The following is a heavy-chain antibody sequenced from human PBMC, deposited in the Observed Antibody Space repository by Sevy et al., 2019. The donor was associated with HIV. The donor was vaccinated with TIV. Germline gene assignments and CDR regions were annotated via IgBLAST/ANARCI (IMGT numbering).Heavy chain of an antibody. CDR1: GFTFSSYS. J-gene: IGHJ4*02. Sequence: GGSLRLSCAASGFTFSSYSMNWVRQAPGKGLEWVSYISSSSSTIYYADSVKGRFTISRDNAKNSLYLQMNSLRDEDTAVYYCARELLNGGYDKQPIGGQDYWGQGTLVTVSS. V-gene: IGHV3-48*02. CDR3: ARELLNGGYDKQPIGGQDY. CDR2: ISSSSSTI. D-gene: IGHD5-12*01.